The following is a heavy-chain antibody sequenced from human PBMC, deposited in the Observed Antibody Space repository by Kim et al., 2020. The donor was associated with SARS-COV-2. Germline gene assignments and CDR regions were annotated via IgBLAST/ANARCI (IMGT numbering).Heavy chain of an antibody. CDR1: GFTFSSYA. J-gene: IGHJ4*02. CDR3: ARVSVAAGYPVG. D-gene: IGHD6-13*01. Sequence: GGSLRLSCAASGFTFSSYAMSWVRQAPGKGLEWVSAISGSGGSTYYADSVKGRFTISRDNSKNTLYLQMNRLRAEDTGVYYCARVSVAAGYPVGWGQGTLVTVSS. V-gene: IGHV3-23*01. CDR2: ISGSGGST.